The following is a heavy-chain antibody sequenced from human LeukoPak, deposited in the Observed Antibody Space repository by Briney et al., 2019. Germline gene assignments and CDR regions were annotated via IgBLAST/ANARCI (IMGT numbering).Heavy chain of an antibody. D-gene: IGHD6-6*01. Sequence: ASVKVSCKASGGTFSSYAIRWVRQAPGQGLEWMGRIIPILGIANYAQKFQGRVTMTEDTSTDTAYMELSSLRSEDTAVYYCATDTSKQKSIAAIFDYWGQGTLVTVSS. CDR1: GGTFSSYA. CDR2: IIPILGIA. CDR3: ATDTSKQKSIAAIFDY. V-gene: IGHV1-69*04. J-gene: IGHJ4*02.